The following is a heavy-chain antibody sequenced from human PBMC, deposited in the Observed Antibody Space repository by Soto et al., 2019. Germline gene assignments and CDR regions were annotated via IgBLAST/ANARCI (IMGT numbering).Heavy chain of an antibody. CDR1: GFSLSTGGVG. J-gene: IGHJ6*02. CDR2: IYLDNDK. V-gene: IGHV2-5*02. D-gene: IGHD2-21*02. CDR3: AHSRCGGDCLQSYSSHYYYGMDV. Sequence: SGPTLVNPTRTLTLTCTFSGFSLSTGGVGVGWIRQPPGEALEWLALIYLDNDKRYSPSLKSRLTITKDASKNQVVLTMTNMDPVDTATYYCAHSRCGGDCLQSYSSHYYYGMDVWGQGTTVTVS.